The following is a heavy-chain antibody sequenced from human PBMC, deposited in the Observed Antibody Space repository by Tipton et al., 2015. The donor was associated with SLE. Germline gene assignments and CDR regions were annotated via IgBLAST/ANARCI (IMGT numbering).Heavy chain of an antibody. D-gene: IGHD7-27*01. V-gene: IGHV4-61*02. J-gene: IGHJ3*02. CDR2: IYTSGST. CDR3: ARVWGLGIAAFDI. CDR1: GGSISSGSYY. Sequence: TLSLTCTVSGGSISSGSYYWSWIRQPAGKGLEWIGRIYTSGSTNYNPSLKSRVTISVDTSKNQFSLKLSSVTAADTAAYYCARVWGLGIAAFDIWGQGTMVTVSS.